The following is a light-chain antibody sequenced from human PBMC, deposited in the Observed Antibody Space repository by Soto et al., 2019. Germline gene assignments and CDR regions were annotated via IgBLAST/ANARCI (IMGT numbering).Light chain of an antibody. J-gene: IGKJ3*01. CDR3: QQRSNYLFT. Sequence: VLTQSPATLSLYPGDGATLSCRASQSVGRYLAWYQHKPGQAPRLLIYVASNRATDIPARFSGSGSGTEFDSPISILEPEAVAIYFCQQRSNYLFTFGPGTRLAI. CDR2: VAS. CDR1: QSVGRY. V-gene: IGKV3-11*01.